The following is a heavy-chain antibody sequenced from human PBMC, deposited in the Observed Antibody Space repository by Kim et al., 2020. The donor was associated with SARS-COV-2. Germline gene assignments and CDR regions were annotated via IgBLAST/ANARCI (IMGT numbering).Heavy chain of an antibody. J-gene: IGHJ6*02. CDR1: GFTFSSYE. D-gene: IGHD3-16*01. CDR3: WGVNYYGMDV. CDR2: ISSSGSTI. V-gene: IGHV3-48*03. Sequence: GALRLSCAASGFTFSSYEMNWVRQAPGKGLEWVSYISSSGSTIYYADSVKGRFTISRDNAKNSLYLQMNSLRAEDTAVYSAWGVNYYGMDVWGQGTTVTVSS.